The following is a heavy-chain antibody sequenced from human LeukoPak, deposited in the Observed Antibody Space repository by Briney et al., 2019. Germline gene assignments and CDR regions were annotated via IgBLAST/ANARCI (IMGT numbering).Heavy chain of an antibody. CDR2: IYSSGNT. Sequence: SETLSLTCTVSGDSINIGGFYWNWIRQNPGKGLEWIGYIYSSGNTYHNPSLKSRVIISFDTPKNQFSLKLSSVTAADTAVYYFARGAYTYDSDAFAIWGQGTMVAVSS. CDR1: GDSINIGGFY. J-gene: IGHJ3*02. D-gene: IGHD5-18*01. V-gene: IGHV4-31*03. CDR3: ARGAYTYDSDAFAI.